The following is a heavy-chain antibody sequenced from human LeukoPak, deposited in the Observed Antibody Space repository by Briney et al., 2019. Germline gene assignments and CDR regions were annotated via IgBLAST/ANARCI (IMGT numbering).Heavy chain of an antibody. D-gene: IGHD6-19*01. CDR1: GYSFTSYW. Sequence: GESLKISCKGSGYSFTSYWISWVRQMPGKGLEWMGRIDPSDSYTNYSPSFQGHVTISADKSISTAYLQWSSLKASDTAMYYCATQRSGWNNWFDPWGQGTLVTVSS. CDR2: IDPSDSYT. J-gene: IGHJ5*02. CDR3: ATQRSGWNNWFDP. V-gene: IGHV5-10-1*01.